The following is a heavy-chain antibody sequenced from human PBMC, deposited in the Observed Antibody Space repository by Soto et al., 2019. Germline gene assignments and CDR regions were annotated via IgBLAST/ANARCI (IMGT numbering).Heavy chain of an antibody. Sequence: ASVKVSCKSSGDTFNDYYIHWVRQAPGQGLEWMGWINPNGGVTKFAQKFQGWVTMTRDTSIRTVYMQLSRLRSDDTAVYYCARESGGATATLDYYYFYMDVWGTGTTVTVSS. CDR2: INPNGGVT. V-gene: IGHV1-2*04. D-gene: IGHD5-12*01. CDR1: GDTFNDYY. CDR3: ARESGGATATLDYYYFYMDV. J-gene: IGHJ6*03.